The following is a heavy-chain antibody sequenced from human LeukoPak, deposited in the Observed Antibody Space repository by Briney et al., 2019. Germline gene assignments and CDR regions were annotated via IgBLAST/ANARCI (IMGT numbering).Heavy chain of an antibody. V-gene: IGHV1-46*01. CDR1: GYTFTSYW. J-gene: IGHJ4*02. Sequence: GASVKVSCKGSGYTFTSYWIQWVRQAPGQGLEWMGLINPDGGSTAYAHRFQGRVTMTRDTSTSTAYMDLSSLRSEDTAMYYCARAPRNSSTMLDYWGQGTLVTVSS. CDR3: ARAPRNSSTMLDY. D-gene: IGHD6-13*01. CDR2: INPDGGST.